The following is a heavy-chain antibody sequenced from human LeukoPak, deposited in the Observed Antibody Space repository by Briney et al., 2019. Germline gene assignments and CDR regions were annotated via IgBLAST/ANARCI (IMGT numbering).Heavy chain of an antibody. CDR1: GSISSGSYY. CDR2: IYTSGGT. D-gene: IGHD3-3*01. Sequence: SQTLSLTCTVSGSISSGSYYWSWIRQPAGKGLEWIGRIYTSGGTNYNPSLKSRVTISVDTSKNQFSLKLSSVTAADTAVYYCARVVTITIFGVVKSNWFDPWGQGTLVTVSS. CDR3: ARVVTITIFGVVKSNWFDP. V-gene: IGHV4-61*02. J-gene: IGHJ5*02.